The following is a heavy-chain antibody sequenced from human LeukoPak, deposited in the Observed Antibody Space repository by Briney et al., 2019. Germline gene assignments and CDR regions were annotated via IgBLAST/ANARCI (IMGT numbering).Heavy chain of an antibody. V-gene: IGHV3-30*02. Sequence: GGSLRLSCAASGFTFSSCGMHWVRQAPGKGLEWVAFIRYDGSDKYYADFVKGRFTISRDNSENTLYLQMNSLRPEDTAVYYCAKSIAVAGLAGGRTFDYWGQGTLVTVSS. CDR2: IRYDGSDK. CDR1: GFTFSSCG. J-gene: IGHJ4*02. D-gene: IGHD6-19*01. CDR3: AKSIAVAGLAGGRTFDY.